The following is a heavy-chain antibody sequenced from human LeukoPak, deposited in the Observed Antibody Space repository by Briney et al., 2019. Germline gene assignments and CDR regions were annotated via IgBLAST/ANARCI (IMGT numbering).Heavy chain of an antibody. D-gene: IGHD3-10*01. CDR2: ISGSGGST. J-gene: IGHJ5*02. Sequence: GGSLRLXCAASGFTFSSYAMSWARQAPGKGLEWVSAISGSGGSTYYAGSVKGRFTISRDNSKNTLYLQMNSLRAEDTAVYYCAKDLTMVRGDDPWGQGTLVTVSS. CDR3: AKDLTMVRGDDP. V-gene: IGHV3-23*01. CDR1: GFTFSSYA.